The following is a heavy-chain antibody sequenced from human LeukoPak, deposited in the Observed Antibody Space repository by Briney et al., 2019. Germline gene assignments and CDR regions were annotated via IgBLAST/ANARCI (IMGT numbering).Heavy chain of an antibody. Sequence: GGSLRLSCAASGFTFSSYGMHWVRQAPGKGLEWVAVISYDGSNKYYADSVKGRFTISRDNSKNTLYLQMNSLRAEDTAVYYCARDDALGDNALDIWGQGTMVTVSS. CDR2: ISYDGSNK. D-gene: IGHD3-16*01. CDR1: GFTFSSYG. V-gene: IGHV3-30*03. J-gene: IGHJ3*02. CDR3: ARDDALGDNALDI.